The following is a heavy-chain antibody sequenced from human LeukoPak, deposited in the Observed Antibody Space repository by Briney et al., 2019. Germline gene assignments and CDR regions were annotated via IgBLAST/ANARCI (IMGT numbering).Heavy chain of an antibody. CDR1: GYTFTSYG. V-gene: IGHV1-18*01. CDR3: ARTGAEIYYYDSSGYSWFDP. D-gene: IGHD3-22*01. Sequence: ASVKVSCKASGYTFTSYGISWVRQAPGQGLEWMGWISAYNGNTNYAQKLQGRVTMTTDTPTSTAYMELRSLRSDDTAVYYCARTGAEIYYYDSSGYSWFDPWGQGTLVTVSS. J-gene: IGHJ5*02. CDR2: ISAYNGNT.